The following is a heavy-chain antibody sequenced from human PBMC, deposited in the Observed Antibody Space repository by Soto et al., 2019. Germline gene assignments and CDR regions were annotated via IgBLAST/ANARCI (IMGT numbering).Heavy chain of an antibody. CDR3: AKCRFDPKGSGGSCYDY. V-gene: IGHV3-23*01. Sequence: PGGSLRLSCAASGFTFSSYAMSWVRQAPGKGLEWVSAISGSGGSTYYADSVKGRFTISRDNSKNTLYLQMNSLRAEDTAVYYCAKCRFDPKGSGGSCYDYWGQGTLVTVSS. J-gene: IGHJ4*02. D-gene: IGHD2-15*01. CDR1: GFTFSSYA. CDR2: ISGSGGST.